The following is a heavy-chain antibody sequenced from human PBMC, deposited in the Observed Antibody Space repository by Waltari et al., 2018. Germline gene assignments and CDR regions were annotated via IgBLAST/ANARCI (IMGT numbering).Heavy chain of an antibody. Sequence: QLQLQESGPGVVKPSETLSLTCTVSGNFISRGYYWGWVRQAPGKGLGWVASIYHGGTTYYNPSLESRATISVDTSKNQFSLKLTSVTPADAAVYYCASPRYDSSGYYYGAGAFDIWGQGTMVTVSS. CDR3: ASPRYDSSGYYYGAGAFDI. CDR2: IYHGGTT. J-gene: IGHJ3*02. V-gene: IGHV4-38-2*02. D-gene: IGHD3-22*01. CDR1: GNFISRGYY.